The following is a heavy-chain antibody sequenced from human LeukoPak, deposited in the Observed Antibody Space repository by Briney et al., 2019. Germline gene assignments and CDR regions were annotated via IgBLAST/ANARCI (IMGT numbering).Heavy chain of an antibody. CDR1: GGSISSSNW. J-gene: IGHJ3*02. Sequence: PSETLSLTCAVSGGSISSSNWWSWVRQPPGKGLEWIGEIYHSGSTNYNPSLKSRVTISVDKSKNQFSLKLSSVTAADTAVYYCARVPRYYGNAFDIWGQGTMVTVSS. CDR3: ARVPRYYGNAFDI. V-gene: IGHV4-4*02. CDR2: IYHSGST. D-gene: IGHD3-10*01.